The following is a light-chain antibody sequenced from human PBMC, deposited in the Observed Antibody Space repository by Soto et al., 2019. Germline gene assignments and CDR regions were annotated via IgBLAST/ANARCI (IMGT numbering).Light chain of an antibody. CDR2: DAS. V-gene: IGKV1-33*01. J-gene: IGKJ5*01. Sequence: DIHMTQSPSSLSASWLDRVTITCLPSQSIISYLNWYQQKPGRAPTLLIYDASTLEAGVHSRFRRSGSGTAFTFTISRLQPEDIATYYCQQYENLPTFGQGTRLEIK. CDR1: QSIISY. CDR3: QQYENLPT.